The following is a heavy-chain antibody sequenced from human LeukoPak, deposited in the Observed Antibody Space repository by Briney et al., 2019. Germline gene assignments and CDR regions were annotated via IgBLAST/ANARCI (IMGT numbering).Heavy chain of an antibody. D-gene: IGHD2-2*01. Sequence: ASVKVSCKASGYTFTGYYMHWVRQAPGQGLEWMGWINPNSGGTNYAQKFQGRVTMTRDTSISTAYMELSRLRSDDTAVYYCARGFLVVPAAGRPNWFDPWGQGTLVTVSS. V-gene: IGHV1-2*02. CDR2: INPNSGGT. J-gene: IGHJ5*02. CDR3: ARGFLVVPAAGRPNWFDP. CDR1: GYTFTGYY.